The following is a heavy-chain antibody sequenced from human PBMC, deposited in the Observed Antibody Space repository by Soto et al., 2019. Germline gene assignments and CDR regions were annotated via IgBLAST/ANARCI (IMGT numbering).Heavy chain of an antibody. Sequence: PGESLKISCRGSGYSFASYWIGWVRQMPGKGLEWMGIIYPANSDTRYSPSFQGQVTISADTSISTAYLQWSSLKASDTAMYYCARRAPSAGTDYWGQGTLVTVSS. J-gene: IGHJ4*02. CDR2: IYPANSDT. CDR3: ARRAPSAGTDY. V-gene: IGHV5-51*01. CDR1: GYSFASYW. D-gene: IGHD6-13*01.